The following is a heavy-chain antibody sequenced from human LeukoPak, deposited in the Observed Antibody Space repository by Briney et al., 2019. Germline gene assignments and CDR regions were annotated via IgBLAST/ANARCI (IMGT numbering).Heavy chain of an antibody. J-gene: IGHJ6*02. CDR2: VKHDGSEK. V-gene: IGHV3-7*01. D-gene: IGHD5/OR15-5a*01. CDR1: GFTFINYW. Sequence: GGSLRLSCAASGFTFINYWMTWVRQGPGRGLEWVANVKHDGSEKNYVGPVKGRFTISRDNAKNSLYLQMNSLRAEDTGVYYCARVVPVYAGRYRGGMDVWGQGTTVTVSS. CDR3: ARVVPVYAGRYRGGMDV.